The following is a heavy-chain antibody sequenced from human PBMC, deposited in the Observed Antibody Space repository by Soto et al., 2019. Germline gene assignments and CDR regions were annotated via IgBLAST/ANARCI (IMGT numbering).Heavy chain of an antibody. Sequence: EVHLVESGGGLVQPGGSLRLSCAASGFTFSSYSMNWLRQAPGKGLEWVSYISGSSSTIYYADSVKGRFTISRDNAKNSLYLQMNSLRDEDTAVYYCARDGSDGSGSYWANWFDPWGQGTLVTVSS. V-gene: IGHV3-48*02. CDR1: GFTFSSYS. CDR3: ARDGSDGSGSYWANWFDP. CDR2: ISGSSSTI. D-gene: IGHD3-10*01. J-gene: IGHJ5*02.